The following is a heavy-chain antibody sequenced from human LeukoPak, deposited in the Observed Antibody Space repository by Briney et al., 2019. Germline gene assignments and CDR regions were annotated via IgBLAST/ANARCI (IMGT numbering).Heavy chain of an antibody. CDR1: GYTFTSYG. J-gene: IGHJ5*02. V-gene: IGHV1-18*01. CDR2: ISAYNGNT. CDR3: ARDRAYYYGSGSYYPAPNWFDP. D-gene: IGHD3-10*01. Sequence: ASVKVSCKASGYTFTSYGMNWVRQAPGQGLEWMGWISAYNGNTNYAQKLQGRVTMTTDTSTSTAYMELRSLRSDDTAVYYCARDRAYYYGSGSYYPAPNWFDPWGQGTLVTVSS.